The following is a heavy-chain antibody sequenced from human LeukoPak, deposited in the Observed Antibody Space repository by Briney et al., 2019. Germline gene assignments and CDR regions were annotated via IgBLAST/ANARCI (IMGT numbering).Heavy chain of an antibody. V-gene: IGHV4-34*01. Sequence: PGGSLRLSCAASGFTFSSYWMSWVRQPPGKGLEWIGEINHSGSTNYNPSLKSRVTISVDTSKNQFSLKLSSVTAADTAVYYCARSTTYYDFWSGYYRPREWFMDVWGQGTTVTVSS. CDR2: INHSGST. CDR3: ARSTTYYDFWSGYYRPREWFMDV. CDR1: GFTFSSYW. D-gene: IGHD3-3*01. J-gene: IGHJ6*02.